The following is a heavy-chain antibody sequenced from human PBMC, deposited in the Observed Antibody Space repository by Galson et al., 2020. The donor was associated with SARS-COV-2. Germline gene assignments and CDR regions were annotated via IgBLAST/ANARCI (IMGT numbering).Heavy chain of an antibody. Sequence: SVNVSCKASGDSFRNHAISWVRQAPGQGLQWMGGTIPMFRTANYAHGLQGRVTTTADKSTRTDYLELSNLLSEDTAVYYCARDANPSEPFGRGYWRGDSWGQGTLVIVSS. D-gene: IGHD3-3*01. CDR3: ARDANPSEPFGRGYWRGDS. J-gene: IGHJ4*02. V-gene: IGHV1-69*06. CDR2: TIPMFRTA. CDR1: GDSFRNHA.